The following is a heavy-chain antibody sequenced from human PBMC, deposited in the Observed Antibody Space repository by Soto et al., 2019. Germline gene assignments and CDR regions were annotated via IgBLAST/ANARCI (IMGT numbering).Heavy chain of an antibody. J-gene: IGHJ4*02. CDR1: GFTFSSYT. CDR2: ISSSGGST. D-gene: IGHD6-19*01. V-gene: IGHV3-23*01. CDR3: AKGWGDH. Sequence: EVQLLESGGGLVQPGGSLRLSCAASGFTFSSYTMSWVRQGPGKGLEWVSGISSSGGSTVYADSVKGRFTISRDHLKHTLYLQMNSLRAEDMAVYYCAKGWGDHWGQGTPVTVSS.